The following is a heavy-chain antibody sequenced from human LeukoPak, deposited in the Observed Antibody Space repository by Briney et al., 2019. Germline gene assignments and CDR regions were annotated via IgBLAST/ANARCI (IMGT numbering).Heavy chain of an antibody. Sequence: SETLSLTCTVSGGSISSGSYYWSWIRQPAGKGLEWIGRIYTCGSTNYNPSLKSRVTISVDTSKNQFSLKLSSVTAADTAVYYCARVGAARSFDYWGQGTLVTVSS. CDR2: IYTCGST. D-gene: IGHD6-13*01. J-gene: IGHJ4*02. V-gene: IGHV4-61*02. CDR1: GGSISSGSYY. CDR3: ARVGAARSFDY.